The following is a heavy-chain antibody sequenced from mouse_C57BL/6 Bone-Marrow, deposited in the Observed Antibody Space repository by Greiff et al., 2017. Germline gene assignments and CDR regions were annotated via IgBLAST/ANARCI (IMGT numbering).Heavy chain of an antibody. J-gene: IGHJ3*01. V-gene: IGHV14-4*01. Sequence: EVQLQQSGPELVKPGASVKISCKASGYAFSSSWMNWVKQRPEQGLEWIGWIDPENGDTEYASKFQGKATITADTSSNTAYLQLSSLTSEDTAVYYCTTVIYYYGSCWFAYWGQGTLVTVSA. CDR2: IDPENGDT. CDR3: TTVIYYYGSCWFAY. CDR1: GYAFSSSW. D-gene: IGHD1-1*01.